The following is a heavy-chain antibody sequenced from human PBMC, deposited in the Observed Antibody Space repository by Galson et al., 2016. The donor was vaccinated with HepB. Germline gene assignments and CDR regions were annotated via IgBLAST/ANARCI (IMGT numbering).Heavy chain of an antibody. Sequence: SETLSLTCRVSGGSVSSPTWWTWVRQSPGKGLEWIGESYHAGTTNYHPSLRRRVTISVDKSRNQFALRLASVTAADTAVYFCASKEWTSKSHCFYGLDVWGQGTTVIVSS. V-gene: IGHV4-4*02. CDR3: ASKEWTSKSHCFYGLDV. CDR1: GGSVSSPTW. CDR2: SYHAGTT. J-gene: IGHJ6*01. D-gene: IGHD3-3*01.